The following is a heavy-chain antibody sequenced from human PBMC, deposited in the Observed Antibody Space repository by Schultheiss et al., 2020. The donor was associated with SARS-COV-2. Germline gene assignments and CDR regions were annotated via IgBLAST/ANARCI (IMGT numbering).Heavy chain of an antibody. CDR1: GFTVSSNY. J-gene: IGHJ6*02. Sequence: GGSLRLSCAASGFTVSSNYMSWVRQAPGKGLEWVSVIYSGGSTYYADSVKGRFTISRDNSKNTLYLQMNSLRAEDTAVYYCARDSVILIYGDRWVGAMDVWGQGTTVTVSS. CDR2: IYSGGST. CDR3: ARDSVILIYGDRWVGAMDV. D-gene: IGHD4-17*01. V-gene: IGHV3-66*01.